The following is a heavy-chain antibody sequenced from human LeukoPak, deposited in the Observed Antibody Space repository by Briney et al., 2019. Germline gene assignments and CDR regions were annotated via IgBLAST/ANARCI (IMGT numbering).Heavy chain of an antibody. D-gene: IGHD5-12*01. CDR2: IYYSGTT. V-gene: IGHV4-39*07. J-gene: IGHJ4*02. CDR3: ARGQEQWLRQTSFFDY. Sequence: SETLSLSCTVSGGSISSSSYYWGWIRQPPGQGLEGIGRIYYSGTTHYNPTHKSRVTISVDTSKDQCSQKLISLTAADTAVYYCARGQEQWLRQTSFFDYWGQGTLVTVSS. CDR1: GGSISSSSYY.